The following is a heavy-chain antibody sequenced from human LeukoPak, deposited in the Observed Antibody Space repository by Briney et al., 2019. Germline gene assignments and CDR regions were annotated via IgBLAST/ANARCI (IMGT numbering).Heavy chain of an antibody. J-gene: IGHJ2*01. D-gene: IGHD2-21*02. CDR3: ARLNCGGDCYSSYFDL. Sequence: SETLSLTCTVSGGSVSSTTYYWSWIRQPPGKGLEWIGYIYYSGSTNYNPSLKSRVTISVDTSKNQFSLRLSSVTAADTAVYYCARLNCGGDCYSSYFDLWGRGTLVTVSS. CDR1: GGSVSSTTYY. CDR2: IYYSGST. V-gene: IGHV4-61*01.